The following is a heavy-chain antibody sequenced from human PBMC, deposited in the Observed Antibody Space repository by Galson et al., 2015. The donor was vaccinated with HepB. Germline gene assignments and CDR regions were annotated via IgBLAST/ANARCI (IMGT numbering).Heavy chain of an antibody. CDR2: IWYDGSNK. CDR3: AREGGIVVVPAAHYYYGMDV. D-gene: IGHD2-2*01. Sequence: SLRLSCAASGFTFSSYGMHWVRQAPGKGLEWVAVIWYDGSNKYYADSVKGRFTISRDNSKNTLYLQMNSLRAEDTAVYYCAREGGIVVVPAAHYYYGMDVWGQGTTVTVSS. V-gene: IGHV3-33*08. CDR1: GFTFSSYG. J-gene: IGHJ6*02.